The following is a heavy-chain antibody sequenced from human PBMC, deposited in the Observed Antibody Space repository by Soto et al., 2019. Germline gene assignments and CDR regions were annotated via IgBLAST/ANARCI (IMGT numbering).Heavy chain of an antibody. CDR2: INSDGSST. V-gene: IGHV3-74*01. CDR1: GFTFSSYW. Sequence: EVQLVESGGGLVQPGGSLRLSCAASGFTFSSYWMHWVRQAPGKGLVWVSRINSDGSSTSYADSVKGRFTISRDNAKNGLYLQKNSPRAEDTAVYYCARVGTGRYYFDYWGQGTLVTVSS. CDR3: ARVGTGRYYFDY. J-gene: IGHJ4*02.